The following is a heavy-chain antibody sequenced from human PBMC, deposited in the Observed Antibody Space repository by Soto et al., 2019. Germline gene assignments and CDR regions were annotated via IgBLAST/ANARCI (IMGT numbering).Heavy chain of an antibody. D-gene: IGHD3-22*01. CDR1: GFTFSSYS. CDR3: TTLGHYYDSSPLDV. J-gene: IGHJ6*02. Sequence: GGSLRLSCAASGFTFSSYSMNWVRQAPGKGLEWVSYISSSSSTIYYADSVKGRFTISRDNAKNSLYLQMNGLKTEDTAVYYCTTLGHYYDSSPLDVWGQGTTVTVSS. CDR2: ISSSSSTI. V-gene: IGHV3-48*01.